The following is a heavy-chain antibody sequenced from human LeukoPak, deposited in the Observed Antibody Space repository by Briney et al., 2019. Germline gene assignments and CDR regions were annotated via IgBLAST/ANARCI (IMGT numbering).Heavy chain of an antibody. CDR3: ARRRRSRALNWFDP. J-gene: IGHJ5*02. Sequence: PSETLSLTCTVSGGSISSGGYYWSWIRQHPGKGLEWIGEINHSGSTNYNPSLKSRVTISVDTSKNQFSLKLSSVTAADTAVYYCARRRRSRALNWFDPWGQGTLVTVSS. CDR1: GGSISSGGYY. D-gene: IGHD3-16*02. V-gene: IGHV4-39*07. CDR2: INHSGST.